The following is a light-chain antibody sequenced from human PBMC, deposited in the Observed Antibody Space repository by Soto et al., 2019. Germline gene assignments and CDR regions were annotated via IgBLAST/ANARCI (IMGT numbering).Light chain of an antibody. CDR1: QSISTY. CDR3: QQYSTYPWT. Sequence: DIQMTQSPSSLSASVGDRVTITCRASQSISTYLHWYQQKPGKAPKVLTFDASSLESGVPSRFSGSGSATEFTLTISSLQPDDFATYYCQQYSTYPWTFGQGTKVDI. CDR2: DAS. V-gene: IGKV1-5*01. J-gene: IGKJ1*01.